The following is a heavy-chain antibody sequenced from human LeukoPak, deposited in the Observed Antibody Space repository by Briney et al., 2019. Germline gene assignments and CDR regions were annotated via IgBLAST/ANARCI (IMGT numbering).Heavy chain of an antibody. D-gene: IGHD6-19*01. CDR3: ARGQQWLKYFDY. V-gene: IGHV3-7*03. J-gene: IGHJ4*02. CDR1: GFSFRSYW. Sequence: GGSLRLSCAASGFSFRSYWLSWVRQAPGKGLEWVANIKPDGREIYYVDSVRGRFTISRDNAKNSLYLQMNSLRAEDTAVYYCARGQQWLKYFDYWGQGTLVTVSS. CDR2: IKPDGREI.